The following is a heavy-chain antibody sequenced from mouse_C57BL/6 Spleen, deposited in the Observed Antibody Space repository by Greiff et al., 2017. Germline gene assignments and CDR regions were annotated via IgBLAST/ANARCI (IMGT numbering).Heavy chain of an antibody. J-gene: IGHJ4*01. CDR2: IWSGGST. Sequence: VQLQESGPGLVQPSQSLSITCTVSGFSLTSYGVHWVRQSPGKGLEWLGVIWSGGSTDYNAAFISRLSISKDNSKSQVFFKMNSLQADDTAIYYCARNEVAKFGDAMDDWGQGTSVTVSS. CDR1: GFSLTSYG. CDR3: ARNEVAKFGDAMDD. D-gene: IGHD1-1*02. V-gene: IGHV2-2*01.